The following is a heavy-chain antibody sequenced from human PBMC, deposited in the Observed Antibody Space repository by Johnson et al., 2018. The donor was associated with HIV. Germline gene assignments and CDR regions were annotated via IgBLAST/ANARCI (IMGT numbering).Heavy chain of an antibody. D-gene: IGHD6-19*01. CDR1: GFTFSSYW. CDR3: ARDRAVGYSSGWHAFDI. Sequence: VQLVESGGGLVQPGGSLRLSCAASGFTFSSYWMHWVRQAPGKGLVWVARINSDGSSTCYADSVKGRCTISRDNAKNTLYLQMNSLRAEDTAVYYCARDRAVGYSSGWHAFDIWGQGTMVTGSS. CDR2: INSDGSST. V-gene: IGHV3-74*01. J-gene: IGHJ3*02.